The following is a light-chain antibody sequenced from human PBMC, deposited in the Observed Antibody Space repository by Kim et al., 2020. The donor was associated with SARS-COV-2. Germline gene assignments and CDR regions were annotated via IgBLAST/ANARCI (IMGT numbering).Light chain of an antibody. J-gene: IGKJ1*01. CDR2: SAS. CDR1: QRVMSNY. V-gene: IGKV3-20*01. CDR3: QQYGSSPRT. Sequence: PGENAPLSLRGSQRVMSNYLAWYQQKPGQAPRLLIYSASNRATGIPDRFSGSGSGTDFTLSLTRLEPEDFAVYYCQQYGSSPRTFGQGTKVEIK.